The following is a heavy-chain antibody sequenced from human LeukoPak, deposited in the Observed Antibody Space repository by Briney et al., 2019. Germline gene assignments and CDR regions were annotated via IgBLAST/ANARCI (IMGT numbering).Heavy chain of an antibody. CDR1: GFTVSSNY. CDR2: IYSGGST. J-gene: IGHJ6*02. CDR3: ARATNGGTVTTLFGYYYYGMDV. D-gene: IGHD4-17*01. Sequence: GGSLRLSCAASGFTVSSNYMSWVRQAPGKGLEWVSVIYSGGSTYYADSVKGRFTISRDNSKNTLYLQMNSLRAEDTAVYYCARATNGGTVTTLFGYYYYGMDVWGQGTTVTVSS. V-gene: IGHV3-53*01.